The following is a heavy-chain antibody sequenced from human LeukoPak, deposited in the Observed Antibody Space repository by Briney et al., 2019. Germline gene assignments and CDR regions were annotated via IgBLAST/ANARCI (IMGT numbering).Heavy chain of an antibody. J-gene: IGHJ3*02. CDR1: GFTFSDYY. CDR3: AKRKGYSGYADAFDI. Sequence: GGSLRLSCAASGFTFSDYYMSWIRQAPRKGLEWVSYISSSGSTIYYADSVKGRFTISRDNAKNSLYLQMNSLRAEDTAVYYCAKRKGYSGYADAFDIWGQGTMVTVSS. V-gene: IGHV3-11*01. D-gene: IGHD5-12*01. CDR2: ISSSGSTI.